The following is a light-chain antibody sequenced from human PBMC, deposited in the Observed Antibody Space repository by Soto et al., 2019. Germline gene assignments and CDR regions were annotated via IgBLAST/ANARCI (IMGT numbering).Light chain of an antibody. CDR1: QSISSY. CDR3: KQYNSYSRT. V-gene: IGKV1-39*01. Sequence: DIQMTQSPSSLSASVGDRVTITCRASQSISSYLNWYQQKPGKAPRLLIYAAYSLQSGVQSRFSGSGSGTEFTLTIRSLQPDDFATYYCKQYNSYSRTFGQGTKVDIK. J-gene: IGKJ1*01. CDR2: AAY.